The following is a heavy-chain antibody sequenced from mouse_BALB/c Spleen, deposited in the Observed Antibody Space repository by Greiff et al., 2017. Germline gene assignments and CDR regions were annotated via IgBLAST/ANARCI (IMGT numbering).Heavy chain of an antibody. CDR2: IWGDGST. Sequence: VKLVESGPGLVAPSQSLSITCTVSGFSLTGYGVNWVRQPPGKGLEWLGMIWGDGSTDYNSALKSRMSISKDNSKSQVFLKMNSLQTDDTARYYCARDRSSGYVHYYAMDYWGQGTSVTVSS. CDR3: ARDRSSGYVHYYAMDY. D-gene: IGHD3-1*01. CDR1: GFSLTGYG. J-gene: IGHJ4*01. V-gene: IGHV2-6-7*01.